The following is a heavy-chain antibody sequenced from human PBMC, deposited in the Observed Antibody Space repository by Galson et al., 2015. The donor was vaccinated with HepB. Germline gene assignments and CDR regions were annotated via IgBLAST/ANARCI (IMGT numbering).Heavy chain of an antibody. V-gene: IGHV3-21*01. CDR2: ISSSSSYI. Sequence: SLRLSCAASGFTFSSYSMNWVRQAPGKGLEWVSSISSSSSYIYYADSVKGRFTISRDNAKNSLYLQMNSLRAEDTAVYYCARDRAGWNDAFDIWGQGTMVTVSS. D-gene: IGHD1-1*01. CDR3: ARDRAGWNDAFDI. CDR1: GFTFSSYS. J-gene: IGHJ3*02.